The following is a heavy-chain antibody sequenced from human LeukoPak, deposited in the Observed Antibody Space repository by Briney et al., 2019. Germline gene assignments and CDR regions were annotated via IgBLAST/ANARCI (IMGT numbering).Heavy chain of an antibody. Sequence: GGSLRLSCAASGFIFSDYWIHWVRHAPGKGLVWVSLIHSDGGTTNYADSVKGRFTISRDNAKNIVYLQMSSLRVEDTAVYYCARDIYSIAEWGQGTLVTVSS. J-gene: IGHJ4*02. CDR1: GFIFSDYW. CDR2: IHSDGGTT. CDR3: ARDIYSIAE. D-gene: IGHD1-26*01. V-gene: IGHV3-74*01.